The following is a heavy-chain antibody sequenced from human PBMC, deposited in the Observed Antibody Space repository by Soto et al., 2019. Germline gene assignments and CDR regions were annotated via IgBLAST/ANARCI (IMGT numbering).Heavy chain of an antibody. D-gene: IGHD6-19*01. CDR2: IYYSGST. CDR3: ASYSSGWGAWNNNLGYYFDY. V-gene: IGHV4-59*01. CDR1: GGSISSYY. Sequence: SETLSLTCTVSGGSISSYYWSWIRQPPGEGLEWIGYIYYSGSTNYNPSLKSRVTISVDTSKNQFSLKLSSVTAADTAVYYCASYSSGWGAWNNNLGYYFDYWGQGTLVTVSS. J-gene: IGHJ4*02.